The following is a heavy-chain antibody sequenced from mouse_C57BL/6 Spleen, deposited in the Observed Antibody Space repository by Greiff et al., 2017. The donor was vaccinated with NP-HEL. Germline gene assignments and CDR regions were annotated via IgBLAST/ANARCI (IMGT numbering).Heavy chain of an antibody. CDR3: ARDLAGY. CDR2: ISDGGSYT. J-gene: IGHJ2*01. V-gene: IGHV5-4*01. CDR1: GFTFSSYA. Sequence: EVQLVESGGGLVKPGGSLKLSCAASGFTFSSYAMSWVRQTPEKRLEWVATISDGGSYTYYPDNVKGRFTISRDNAKNNLYLQMSHLKSEDTAMYYCARDLAGYWGQGTTLTVSS. D-gene: IGHD1-1*01.